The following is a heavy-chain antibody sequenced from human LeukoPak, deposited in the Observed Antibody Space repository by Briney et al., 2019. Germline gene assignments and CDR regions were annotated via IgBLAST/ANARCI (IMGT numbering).Heavy chain of an antibody. CDR1: GFTVSSNY. CDR3: ARDDRADGYEYFDY. D-gene: IGHD5-24*01. J-gene: IGHJ4*02. Sequence: PGGSLRLSCAGYGFTVSSNYMSWVRQAPGKGLEWVSVIYSGGSTYYADSVKGRFTISRDNSKNTLYLQMNSLRAEDTAVYYCARDDRADGYEYFDYWGQGTLVTVSS. V-gene: IGHV3-53*01. CDR2: IYSGGST.